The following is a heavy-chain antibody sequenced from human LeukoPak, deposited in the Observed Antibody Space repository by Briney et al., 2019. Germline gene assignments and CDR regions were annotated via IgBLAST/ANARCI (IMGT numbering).Heavy chain of an antibody. Sequence: GGPLRLSCAASGFTFSSYWMHWVRQAPGKGLVWVSRINSDGSSTSYADSVKGRFTISRDNAKNTLYLQMNSLRAEDTAVYYCAREWGDFDAFDIWGQGTVVTVSS. CDR1: GFTFSSYW. CDR3: AREWGDFDAFDI. V-gene: IGHV3-74*01. J-gene: IGHJ3*02. D-gene: IGHD3-16*01. CDR2: INSDGSST.